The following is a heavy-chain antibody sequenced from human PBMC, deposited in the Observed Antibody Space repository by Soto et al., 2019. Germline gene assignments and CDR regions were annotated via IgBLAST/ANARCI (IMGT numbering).Heavy chain of an antibody. D-gene: IGHD3-10*01. CDR3: AKTCEYYHGSGNPQGAYDI. J-gene: IGHJ3*02. V-gene: IGHV3-23*01. CDR1: GFTFSTYA. Sequence: EVQLLESGGGFVQPGVSLSRSCTASGFTFSTYAMSWVRQSPGKGLEWVSVISGSSGDTYHADSVKGRFIISRDNSKNTLSLQISRLRAEDTAVNYGAKTCEYYHGSGNPQGAYDIWGRGTTVTVSA. CDR2: ISGSSGDT.